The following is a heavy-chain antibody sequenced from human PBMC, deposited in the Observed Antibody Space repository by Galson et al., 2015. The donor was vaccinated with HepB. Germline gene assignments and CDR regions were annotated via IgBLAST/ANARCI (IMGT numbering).Heavy chain of an antibody. CDR2: IIPIFGTA. CDR3: AREGISGTWFDP. Sequence: SVKVSCKASGGTFSSYAISWVRQAPGQGLEWMGGIIPIFGTANYAQKFQGRVTITADESTSTAYMGLSSLRSEDTAVYYCAREGISGTWFDPWGQGTLVTVSS. V-gene: IGHV1-69*13. CDR1: GGTFSSYA. J-gene: IGHJ5*02. D-gene: IGHD3-10*01.